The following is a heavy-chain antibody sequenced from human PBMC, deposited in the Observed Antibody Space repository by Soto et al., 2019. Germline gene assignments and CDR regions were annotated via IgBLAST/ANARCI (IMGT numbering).Heavy chain of an antibody. D-gene: IGHD3-3*01. Sequence: ASVKVSCKASGYTFTSYGISCVRQAPGQVLEWMGWISAYNGNTNYAQKLQGRVTMTTDTSTSTAYMELRSLRSDDTAVYYCARDYNEASRGTIFGVVIIEDWFDPWGQGTLVTVSS. J-gene: IGHJ5*02. CDR3: ARDYNEASRGTIFGVVIIEDWFDP. V-gene: IGHV1-18*01. CDR2: ISAYNGNT. CDR1: GYTFTSYG.